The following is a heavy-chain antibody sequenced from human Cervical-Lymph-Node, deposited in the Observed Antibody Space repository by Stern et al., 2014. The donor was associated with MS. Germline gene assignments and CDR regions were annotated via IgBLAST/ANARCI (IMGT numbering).Heavy chain of an antibody. D-gene: IGHD6-19*01. Sequence: MQLVESGGGVVQPGKSLRLSCAASGFMFTDYVMHWVRQPPGKGLEWVSVISKDGSNQHYGDSVKGRFTVSRDNAKNTLYLDMNSLRADDTATYYFAKDRGVAGTAGEADQWGQGTLVTVSS. V-gene: IGHV3-30*18. CDR1: GFMFTDYV. CDR3: AKDRGVAGTAGEADQ. CDR2: ISKDGSNQ. J-gene: IGHJ4*02.